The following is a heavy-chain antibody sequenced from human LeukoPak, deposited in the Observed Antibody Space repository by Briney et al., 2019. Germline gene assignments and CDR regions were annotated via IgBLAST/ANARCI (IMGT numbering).Heavy chain of an antibody. CDR3: ARGRAAGISAEYFQH. V-gene: IGHV3-64*01. CDR1: GFTFSSYA. J-gene: IGHJ1*01. Sequence: GGSLRLSCTASGFTFSSYAIHWVRQAPWKGLEYVSAISSNGGSTYYANSVKGRFTISRDNSKNTLYLQMGSLRAEDMAVYYCARGRAAGISAEYFQHWGQGTLVTVSS. CDR2: ISSNGGST. D-gene: IGHD6-13*01.